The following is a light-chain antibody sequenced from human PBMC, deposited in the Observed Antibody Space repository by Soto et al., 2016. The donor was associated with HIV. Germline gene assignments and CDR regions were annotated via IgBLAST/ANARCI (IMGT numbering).Light chain of an antibody. V-gene: IGLV3-25*01. CDR3: MSRDNNTNPVI. J-gene: IGLJ2*01. CDR2: GQS. Sequence: SYELTQPPSVSVSPGQTATITCSGDSLPRQYAFWYQQKPGQAPVFVIYGQSNRPSGIPDRFSGSSSGNTASLTITGAQAEDEADYYCMSRDNNTNPVIFGGGTKLTVL. CDR1: SLPRQY.